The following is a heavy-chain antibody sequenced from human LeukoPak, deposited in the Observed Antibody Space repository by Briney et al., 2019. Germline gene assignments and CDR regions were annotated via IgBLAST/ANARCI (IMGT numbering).Heavy chain of an antibody. J-gene: IGHJ4*02. CDR3: ATDFWSGYSINFDY. D-gene: IGHD3-3*01. CDR2: IYHSGST. V-gene: IGHV4-38-2*01. CDR1: GYSISSGYY. Sequence: SETLSLTCAVSGYSISSGYYWGWIRQPPGKGLEWIGRIYHSGSTYYNPSLKSRDTISVDTSKNQFSLKLSSVTAADTAVYYCATDFWSGYSINFDYWGQGTLVTVSS.